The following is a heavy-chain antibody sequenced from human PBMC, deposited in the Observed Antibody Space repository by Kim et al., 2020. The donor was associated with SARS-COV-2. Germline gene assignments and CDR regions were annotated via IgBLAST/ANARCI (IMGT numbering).Heavy chain of an antibody. J-gene: IGHJ6*02. V-gene: IGHV4-34*01. CDR2: INHSGST. CDR3: ARGRPQRWLQLRHYGMDV. Sequence: SETLSLTCAVYGGSFSGYYWSWIRQPPGKGLEWIGEINHSGSTNYNPSLKSRVTISVDTSKNQFSLKLSSVTAADTAVYYCARGRPQRWLQLRHYGMDVWGQGTTVTVSS. D-gene: IGHD5-12*01. CDR1: GGSFSGYY.